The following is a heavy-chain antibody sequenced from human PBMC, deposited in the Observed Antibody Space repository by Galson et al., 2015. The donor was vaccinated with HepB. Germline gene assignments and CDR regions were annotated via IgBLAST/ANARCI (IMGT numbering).Heavy chain of an antibody. V-gene: IGHV1-18*04. J-gene: IGHJ6*02. CDR2: ISAYNGNT. D-gene: IGHD3-3*01. Sequence: SVKVSCKASGYTFTSYGISWVRQAPGQGLEWMGWISAYNGNTNYAQKLQGRVTMTTNTSTSTAYMELRSLRSDDTAVYYCARLYYDFWSGYTNYYYYGMDVWGQGTTVTVSS. CDR3: ARLYYDFWSGYTNYYYYGMDV. CDR1: GYTFTSYG.